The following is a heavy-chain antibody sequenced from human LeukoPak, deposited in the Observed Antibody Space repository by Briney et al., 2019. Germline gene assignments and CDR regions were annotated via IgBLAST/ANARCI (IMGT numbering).Heavy chain of an antibody. D-gene: IGHD1-7*01. Sequence: ASVKVSCKASGYTFTGYYMHWVRQAPGQGLEWMGWINPNSGGTNYAQKFQGRVTMTRDTSISTAYMELSRLRSDDTAVYYCVRGRTGTANWFDPWGQGTLVTVSS. CDR2: INPNSGGT. J-gene: IGHJ5*02. CDR3: VRGRTGTANWFDP. V-gene: IGHV1-2*02. CDR1: GYTFTGYY.